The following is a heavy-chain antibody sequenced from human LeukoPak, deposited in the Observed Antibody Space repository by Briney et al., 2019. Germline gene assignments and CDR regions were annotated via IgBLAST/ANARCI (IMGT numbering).Heavy chain of an antibody. J-gene: IGHJ5*02. CDR3: ARDPDYDSSFNWFDP. CDR1: GGTFSSYA. V-gene: IGHV1-69*05. CDR2: IIPIFGTA. D-gene: IGHD3-22*01. Sequence: GASVKVSCKASGGTFSSYAISWVRQAPGQGLEWMGGIIPIFGTANYAQKFQGRVTMTRDMSTSTVYMELSSLRSEDTAVYYCARDPDYDSSFNWFDPWGQGTLVTVSS.